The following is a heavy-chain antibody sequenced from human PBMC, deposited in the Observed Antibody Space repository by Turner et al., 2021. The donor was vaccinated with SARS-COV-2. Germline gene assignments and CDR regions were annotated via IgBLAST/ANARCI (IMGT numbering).Heavy chain of an antibody. CDR3: ARDGGSFWGDLAWGGYYYYAMDV. Sequence: QVQLVESGGGVVQPGRSLRLSCAASGFTFSSYAMHWVRQAPGKGLEWVAVISYDGSNRYYADSVKGRFTISRDNSKNTLHLQMNSLRAEGTAVYYCARDGGSFWGDLAWGGYYYYAMDVWGQGTTVTVSS. CDR2: ISYDGSNR. D-gene: IGHD3-3*01. V-gene: IGHV3-30*04. CDR1: GFTFSSYA. J-gene: IGHJ6*02.